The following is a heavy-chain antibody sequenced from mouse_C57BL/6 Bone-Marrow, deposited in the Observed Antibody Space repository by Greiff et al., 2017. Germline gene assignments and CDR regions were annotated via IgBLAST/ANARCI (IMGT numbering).Heavy chain of an antibody. D-gene: IGHD2-4*01. CDR3: VRPDDYERDRYAMDY. V-gene: IGHV10-1*01. Sequence: EVQLVESGGGLVQPKGSLKLSCAASGFSFNTYAMNWVRQAPGKGLEWVARIRSKSNNYATYYADSVKDRFTISRDDSESMLYLQMNNLKTEDTAMYYCVRPDDYERDRYAMDYWGQGTSVTVSS. CDR2: IRSKSNNYAT. J-gene: IGHJ4*01. CDR1: GFSFNTYA.